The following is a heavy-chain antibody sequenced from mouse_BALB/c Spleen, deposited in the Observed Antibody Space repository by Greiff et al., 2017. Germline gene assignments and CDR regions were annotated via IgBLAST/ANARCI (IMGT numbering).Heavy chain of an antibody. CDR3: ARSTTATEYYFDY. Sequence: QVQLQQSGAELVRPGVSVKISCKGSGYTFTDYAMHWVKQSHAKSLEWIGVISTYYGDASYNQKFKGKATMTVDKSSSTAYMELARLTSEDSAIYYCARSTTATEYYFDYWGQGTTLTVSA. CDR1: GYTFTDYA. V-gene: IGHV1S137*01. D-gene: IGHD1-2*01. J-gene: IGHJ2*01. CDR2: ISTYYGDA.